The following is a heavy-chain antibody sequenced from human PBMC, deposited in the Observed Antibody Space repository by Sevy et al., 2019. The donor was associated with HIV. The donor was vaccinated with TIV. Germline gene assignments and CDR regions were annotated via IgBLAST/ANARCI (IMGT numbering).Heavy chain of an antibody. CDR2: ISSSSSYI. J-gene: IGHJ4*02. CDR3: ARDELLHDILFDY. Sequence: GGSLRLSCAASGFTFSSYSMNWVRQAPGKGLEWVSSISSSSSYIYYADSVKGRFTISRDNAKNSLYLQMNSLRAEDTAVYYCARDELLHDILFDYRGQGTLVTVSS. CDR1: GFTFSSYS. D-gene: IGHD1-26*01. V-gene: IGHV3-21*01.